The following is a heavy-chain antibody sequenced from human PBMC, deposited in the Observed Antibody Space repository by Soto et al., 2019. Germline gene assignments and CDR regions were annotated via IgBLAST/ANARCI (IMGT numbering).Heavy chain of an antibody. Sequence: EVQLVETGGGLIQPGGSLRLSCAASGFTVSNTYMTWVRQPPGKGLECVSVIYTAGGTNYADSVKGRFIISRDNSKNTQYLQMNSLRDEDTAVYYRARALPVANGGFDPWGQGTLVTVSS. D-gene: IGHD2-2*01. J-gene: IGHJ5*02. CDR1: GFTVSNTY. CDR3: ARALPVANGGFDP. V-gene: IGHV3-53*02. CDR2: IYTAGGT.